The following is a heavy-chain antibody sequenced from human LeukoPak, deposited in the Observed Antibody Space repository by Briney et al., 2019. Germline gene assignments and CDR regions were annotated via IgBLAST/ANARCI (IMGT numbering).Heavy chain of an antibody. V-gene: IGHV3-20*04. D-gene: IGHD3-22*01. CDR3: ARAEETYYYDSSGYPSFDY. CDR1: GFTFDDYG. Sequence: GGSLRLSCAASGFTFDDYGMSWVRQAPGKGLEWVSGINWNGGSTGYADSVKGRFTISRDNAKNSLYLQMNSLRAEDTAVYYCARAEETYYYDSSGYPSFDYWGQGTLVTVSS. J-gene: IGHJ4*02. CDR2: INWNGGST.